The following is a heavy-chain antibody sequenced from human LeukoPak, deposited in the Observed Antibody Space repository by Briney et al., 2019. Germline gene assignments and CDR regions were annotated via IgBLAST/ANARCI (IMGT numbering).Heavy chain of an antibody. V-gene: IGHV3-66*01. J-gene: IGHJ4*02. D-gene: IGHD3-3*01. CDR1: GFTVSSNY. CDR3: ARDSPLRSLDY. CDR2: IYSGGST. Sequence: SGGSLRLSCAASGFTVSSNYMSWVRQAPGKGLEWVSVIYSGGSTYYADSVKGRFTISIDNSKNTLYLQMNSLRAEDTAVYYCARDSPLRSLDYWGQGTLVTVSS.